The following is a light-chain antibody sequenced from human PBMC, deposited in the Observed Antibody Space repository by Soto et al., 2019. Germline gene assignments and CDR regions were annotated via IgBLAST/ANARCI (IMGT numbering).Light chain of an antibody. CDR2: QVT. Sequence: QSVLTQPASVSGSLGQSITISCAGTTRDIVGYNYISWYQQLPGKAPKLMIYQVTIRPSGISNRFSGSKSGNTASLTISGLQAEDEADYYCTSFSSSTSLDVFGTGTKVTVL. CDR3: TSFSSSTSLDV. J-gene: IGLJ1*01. CDR1: TRDIVGYNY. V-gene: IGLV2-14*01.